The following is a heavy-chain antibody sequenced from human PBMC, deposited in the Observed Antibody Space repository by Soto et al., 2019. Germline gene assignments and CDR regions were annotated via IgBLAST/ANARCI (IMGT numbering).Heavy chain of an antibody. CDR3: ARSYTPGDFWSDPRSDP. J-gene: IGHJ5*02. CDR1: GFTFRSYW. V-gene: IGHV3-7*01. D-gene: IGHD3-3*01. CDR2: IREDGSER. Sequence: GGSLRLSCVASGFTFRSYWMSWVRQAPGKGLEWVANIREDGSERNYVDSVRGRFTISRDNDKKSLYLQMNSLRVEDTAVYYCARSYTPGDFWSDPRSDPWGQGTLVTVSS.